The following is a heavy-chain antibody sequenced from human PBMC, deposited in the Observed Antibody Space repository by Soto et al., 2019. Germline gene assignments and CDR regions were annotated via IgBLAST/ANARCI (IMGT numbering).Heavy chain of an antibody. CDR1: GFVFKNFA. D-gene: IGHD3-10*01. V-gene: IGHV3-23*01. CDR2: IRGTGLNT. CDR3: GKRGAPANICNWFDP. Sequence: GGSLRLSCVGSGFVFKNFAINWVRQPPGKGLEWVSVIRGTGLNTYYAASVKGRFNISRDNSKNTVYLQMDSLKVEDTADYYSGKRGAPANICNWFDPWGPGTQGPGSS. J-gene: IGHJ5*02.